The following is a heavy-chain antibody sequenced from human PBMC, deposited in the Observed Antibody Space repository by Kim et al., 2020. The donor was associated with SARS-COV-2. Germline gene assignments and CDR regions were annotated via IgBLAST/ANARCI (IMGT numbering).Heavy chain of an antibody. CDR1: GGSLRTSNYY. CDR3: TRCLVGVGLFDI. CDR2: SYYNGST. Sequence: SETLSLTCTVSGGSLRTSNYYWGWIRQPPGKGLEYIGNSYYNGSTYYNPSLKSRVTISLDMSKNQFSLKLTSVTAADTAVYYCTRCLVGVGLFDIWGQGTMVTVSS. V-gene: IGHV4-39*07. D-gene: IGHD1-26*01. J-gene: IGHJ3*02.